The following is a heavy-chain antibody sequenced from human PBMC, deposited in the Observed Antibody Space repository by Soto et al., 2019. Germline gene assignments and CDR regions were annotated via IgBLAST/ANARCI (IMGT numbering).Heavy chain of an antibody. CDR2: IYKSATT. J-gene: IGHJ5*01. V-gene: IGHV4-30-4*01. D-gene: IGHD2-15*01. Sequence: QVQLLESGPGLVKPSQTLSLTCSVSGDSISTVDYFWAWIRQPPGQALEYIGYIYKSATTYYNPSFESRVANSLNTSKSQFSLNMTSVTAADTAVYFCARGRYCLTGRCFPNWFDSWGQGTLVTVSS. CDR1: GDSISTVDYF. CDR3: ARGRYCLTGRCFPNWFDS.